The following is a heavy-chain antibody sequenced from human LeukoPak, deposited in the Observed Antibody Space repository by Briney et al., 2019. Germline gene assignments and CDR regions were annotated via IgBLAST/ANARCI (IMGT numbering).Heavy chain of an antibody. V-gene: IGHV1-24*01. CDR3: ASELTDYYDAVGLHDAFDI. CDR1: GYTITELS. D-gene: IGHD3-9*01. Sequence: ASVXVSCKVSGYTITELSLHWVRQAPGKGLEWMGGLAPEDGETIYAQKFQGRFSMTEDTSTDTAYMELTNLRSEDTAVYYCASELTDYYDAVGLHDAFDIWGQGTMVTVSS. J-gene: IGHJ3*02. CDR2: LAPEDGET.